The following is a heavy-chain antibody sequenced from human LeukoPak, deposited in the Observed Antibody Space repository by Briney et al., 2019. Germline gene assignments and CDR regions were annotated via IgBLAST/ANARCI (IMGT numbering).Heavy chain of an antibody. CDR1: GGSFSGYY. CDR3: TRDRGYSGYALYYYYYMDV. CDR2: INHSGST. J-gene: IGHJ6*03. Sequence: SETLSLTCAVYGGSFSGYYWSWIRQPPGKGLEWIGEINHSGSTYYNPSLKSRVTISVDTSKNQFSLKLSSVTAADTAVYYCTRDRGYSGYALYYYYYMDVWGKGTTVTVSS. V-gene: IGHV4-34*01. D-gene: IGHD5-12*01.